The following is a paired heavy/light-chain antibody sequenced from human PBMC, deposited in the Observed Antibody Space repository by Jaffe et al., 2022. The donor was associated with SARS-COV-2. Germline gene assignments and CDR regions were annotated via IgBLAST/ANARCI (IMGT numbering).Light chain of an antibody. Sequence: DIQMTQSPSTLSASVGDRVTITCRANQTIGPWLAWYQQKPGKAPKLLIYKASTLESGVPSRFSGSGSGTEFTLTISSLQPDDFATYYCQQYNIYRTFGQGTKVEI. CDR2: KAS. V-gene: IGKV1-5*03. CDR1: QTIGPW. J-gene: IGKJ1*01. CDR3: QQYNIYRT.
Heavy chain of an antibody. CDR2: IGGSDGLT. J-gene: IGHJ4*02. V-gene: IGHV3-23*04. D-gene: IGHD6-19*01. CDR3: AKDPITSGGGWYYFHS. CDR1: GFTFGNYA. Sequence: EVQLVESGGGLVQPGESLRLSCAASGFTFGNYAMGWVRLAPGKGLEWVSGIGGSDGLTYYVDSVKGRFTISRDNSKSTLYLQMNSLRAEDTAVYYCAKDPITSGGGWYYFHSWGQGTLVTVSS.